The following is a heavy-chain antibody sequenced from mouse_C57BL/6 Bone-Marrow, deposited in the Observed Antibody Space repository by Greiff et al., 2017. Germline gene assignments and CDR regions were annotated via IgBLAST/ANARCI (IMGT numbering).Heavy chain of an antibody. CDR1: GYTFTSYW. CDR2: INPSSGYT. V-gene: IGHV1-7*01. D-gene: IGHD2-3*01. CDR3: ARGIYDGFLWFAY. Sequence: QVQLQQSGAELAKPGASVKLSCKASGYTFTSYWMHWVKQRPGQGLEWIGYINPSSGYTKYNQKFKDKATLTADNSSSTAYMQLRSLTYDDSAVHYCARGIYDGFLWFAYWGQGTLVTVSA. J-gene: IGHJ3*01.